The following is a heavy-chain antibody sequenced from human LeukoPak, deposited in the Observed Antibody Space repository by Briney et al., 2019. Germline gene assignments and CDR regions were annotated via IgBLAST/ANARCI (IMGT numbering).Heavy chain of an antibody. CDR3: AAMTTVTPGGFDP. CDR2: ISSSGSTI. D-gene: IGHD4-17*01. Sequence: GGSLRLSCAASGFTFSSYEMNWVRQAPGKGLEWVSYISSSGSTIYYADSVKGRFTISRDNAKNSLYLQMNSLRAEDTAVYYCAAMTTVTPGGFDPWGQGTLVTVSS. V-gene: IGHV3-48*03. CDR1: GFTFSSYE. J-gene: IGHJ5*02.